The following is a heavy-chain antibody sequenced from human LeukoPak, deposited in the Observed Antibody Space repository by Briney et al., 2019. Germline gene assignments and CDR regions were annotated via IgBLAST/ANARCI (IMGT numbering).Heavy chain of an antibody. Sequence: PSETLSLTCTASGGSISSYYWSWIRQPPGKGLEWIGYIYYSGSTNYNPSLKSRVTISVDTSKNQFSLKLSSVTAADTAVYYCARAAAAGPNWFDPWGQGTLVTVSS. D-gene: IGHD6-13*01. CDR2: IYYSGST. V-gene: IGHV4-59*01. J-gene: IGHJ5*02. CDR1: GGSISSYY. CDR3: ARAAAAGPNWFDP.